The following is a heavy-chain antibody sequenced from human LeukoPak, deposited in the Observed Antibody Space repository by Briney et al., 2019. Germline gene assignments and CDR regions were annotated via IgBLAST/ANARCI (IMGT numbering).Heavy chain of an antibody. CDR2: IYYSGST. Sequence: PSETLSLTCTVSGGSINSYYWSWIRQPPGKGLEWIGYIYYSGSTNYSPSLKSRVTISVDTSNNQFSLKLTSVTAADTAVYYCARQYYASGSFRFDPWGQGTLVTVSS. CDR1: GGSINSYY. J-gene: IGHJ5*02. CDR3: ARQYYASGSFRFDP. D-gene: IGHD3-10*01. V-gene: IGHV4-59*08.